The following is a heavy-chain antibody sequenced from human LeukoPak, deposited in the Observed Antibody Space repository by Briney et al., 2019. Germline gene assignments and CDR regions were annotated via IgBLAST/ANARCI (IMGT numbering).Heavy chain of an antibody. D-gene: IGHD3-10*01. CDR3: ANVHMVRGLNWFDP. J-gene: IGHJ5*02. CDR2: ISGSGGST. Sequence: GGSLRLSCAASGFTFSSYAMSWVRQAPGKGLEWVSAISGSGGSTYYADSVKGRFTISRDNSKNTPYLQMNSLRAEDTAVYYCANVHMVRGLNWFDPWGQGTLVTVSS. V-gene: IGHV3-23*01. CDR1: GFTFSSYA.